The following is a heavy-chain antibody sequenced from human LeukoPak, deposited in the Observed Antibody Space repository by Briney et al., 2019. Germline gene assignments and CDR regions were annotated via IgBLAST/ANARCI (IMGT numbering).Heavy chain of an antibody. J-gene: IGHJ3*02. CDR2: IRYDGINK. V-gene: IGHV3-30*02. Sequence: GGSLRLSCAASGLRFSDYYVSWIRQAPGKGLEWVAFIRYDGINKYYADSVKGRFTISRDSFKNTLYLQMNSLRPEDTAVYYCAKEGDYYGSGSYRDGFDIWGQGTKATVSS. D-gene: IGHD3-10*01. CDR3: AKEGDYYGSGSYRDGFDI. CDR1: GLRFSDYY.